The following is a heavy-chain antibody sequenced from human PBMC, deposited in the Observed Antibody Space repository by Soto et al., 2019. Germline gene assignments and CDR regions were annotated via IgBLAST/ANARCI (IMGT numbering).Heavy chain of an antibody. V-gene: IGHV3-7*03. CDR3: ATTGHTAHYYYYGMDV. CDR2: IKQDGSEK. CDR1: GFTFSSYW. D-gene: IGHD2-21*02. J-gene: IGHJ6*02. Sequence: PGGSLRLSCAASGFTFSSYWMSWVRQAPGKGLEWVANIKQDGSEKYYVDSVKGRFTISRDNAKNSLYLQMNSLRAEDTAVYYCATTGHTAHYYYYGMDVWGQGTTVTLT.